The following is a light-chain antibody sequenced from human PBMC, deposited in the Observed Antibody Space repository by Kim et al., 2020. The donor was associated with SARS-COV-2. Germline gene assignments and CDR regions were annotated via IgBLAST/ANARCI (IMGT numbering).Light chain of an antibody. J-gene: IGLJ1*01. CDR2: DVS. V-gene: IGLV2-11*01. CDR1: SSDVGGYNY. Sequence: SVTISCTGTSSDVGGYNYVSWYQQHPGKATKLMIYDVSKRPSGVPDRFSCSKSGNTASLTVSGLQAEDEADYYCCSYAGSYSHYVFGTGTKVTVL. CDR3: CSYAGSYSHYV.